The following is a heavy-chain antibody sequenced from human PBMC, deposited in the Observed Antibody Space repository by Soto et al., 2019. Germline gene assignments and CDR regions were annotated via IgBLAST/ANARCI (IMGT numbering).Heavy chain of an antibody. D-gene: IGHD3-10*01. CDR3: ATFPPEGRTATSRGDDAFDF. CDR2: IQHSGSP. Sequence: QLHLEQRGAGLLKPSETLSLTCDVYGGSFSGYYWSWIRQAPGKGLEWIVEIQHSGSPNYTPSLQSRVSVAGYTSNTHFSLLLRSVTAADTAMYSGATFPPEGRTATSRGDDAFDFWGQGTLVTVSS. J-gene: IGHJ3*01. V-gene: IGHV4-34*02. CDR1: GGSFSGYY.